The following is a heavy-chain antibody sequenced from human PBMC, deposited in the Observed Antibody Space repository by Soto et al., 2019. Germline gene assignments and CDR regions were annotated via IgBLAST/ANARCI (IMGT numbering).Heavy chain of an antibody. D-gene: IGHD3-22*01. CDR3: ARGAYYYDSSGLSY. CDR2: ISGSGGSI. Sequence: PGGSLRLSCAASGFTFSSYAMSWVRQAPGKGLEWVSAISGSGGSIYYADSVKGRFTISRDNAKNSLYLQMNSLRAEDTAAYYCARGAYYYDSSGLSYWGQGTLVTVSS. V-gene: IGHV3-23*01. CDR1: GFTFSSYA. J-gene: IGHJ4*02.